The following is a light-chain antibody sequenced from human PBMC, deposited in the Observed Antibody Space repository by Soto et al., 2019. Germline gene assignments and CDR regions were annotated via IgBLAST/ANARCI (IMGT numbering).Light chain of an antibody. J-gene: IGLJ1*01. V-gene: IGLV1-40*01. Sequence: QSVLTQPPSVSGAPGQRVTISCTGSSANIGAAYNVDWYQQLPGTAPKLLIYGNNNRPSGAPARFSGSKSGTSASLAIAGLQAEDEGDYYCQSYDSSLSGYVFGTGTKAPS. CDR1: SANIGAAYN. CDR3: QSYDSSLSGYV. CDR2: GNN.